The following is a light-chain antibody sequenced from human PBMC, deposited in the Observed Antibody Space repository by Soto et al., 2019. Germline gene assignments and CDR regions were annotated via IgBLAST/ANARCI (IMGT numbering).Light chain of an antibody. CDR1: QSVSSY. V-gene: IGKV3-11*01. Sequence: TLSLSPGERATLSCRASQSVSSYLAWYQQKPGQAPRLLISDASNRATGIPAWFSGSASGTDFTLTISSLEPEDSAVYHCQQRNNWPPEFAFGPGTKVYIK. J-gene: IGKJ3*01. CDR3: QQRNNWPPEFA. CDR2: DAS.